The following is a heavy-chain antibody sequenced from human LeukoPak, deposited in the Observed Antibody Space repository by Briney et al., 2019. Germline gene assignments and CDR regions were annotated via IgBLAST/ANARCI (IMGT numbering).Heavy chain of an antibody. CDR3: ARFSNYYDSSGYRHDAFDI. V-gene: IGHV4-59*12. CDR1: GGSISSYY. J-gene: IGHJ3*02. Sequence: SETLSLTCTVSGGSISSYYWGWIRQPPGKGLEWIGYIYYSGSTNYNPSLKSRVTISVDTSKNQFSLKLSSVTAADTAVYYCARFSNYYDSSGYRHDAFDIWGQGTMVTVSS. CDR2: IYYSGST. D-gene: IGHD3-22*01.